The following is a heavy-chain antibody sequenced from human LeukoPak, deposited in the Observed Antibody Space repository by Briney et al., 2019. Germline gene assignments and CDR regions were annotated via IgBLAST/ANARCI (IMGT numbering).Heavy chain of an antibody. J-gene: IGHJ4*02. V-gene: IGHV3-23*01. D-gene: IGHD6-19*01. CDR2: IGGAGGST. CDR1: GFTFSSYW. Sequence: PGGSLRLSCAASGFTFSSYWMSWVRQAPGKGLECVSTIGGAGGSTYYADSVKGRFTISRDNSKNTLYLQMNSLRAEDTALYYCAKQTDSSAWYLGFDYWGQGTLVTVSS. CDR3: AKQTDSSAWYLGFDY.